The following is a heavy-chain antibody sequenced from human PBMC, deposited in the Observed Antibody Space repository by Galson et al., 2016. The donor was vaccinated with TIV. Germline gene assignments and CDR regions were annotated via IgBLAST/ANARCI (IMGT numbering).Heavy chain of an antibody. V-gene: IGHV5-51*03. CDR1: RYSFTSNW. CDR2: MYPADSDI. Sequence: QSGAEVKKPGESLKISCQVSRYSFTSNWIAWVRQLPGKGLEWMGIMYPADSDIRYSPSFQGQVTMSADESISTAYLQWSSLKASHSAIYFCARAPGYSGYSYRYFESWGQGARVTVSS. D-gene: IGHD5-12*01. CDR3: ARAPGYSGYSYRYFES. J-gene: IGHJ4*02.